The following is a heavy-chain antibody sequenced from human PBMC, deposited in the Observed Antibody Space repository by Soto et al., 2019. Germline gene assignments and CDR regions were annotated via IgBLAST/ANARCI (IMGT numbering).Heavy chain of an antibody. D-gene: IGHD2-8*02. CDR1: GGSISSGGYY. J-gene: IGHJ4*02. CDR2: IYYSGST. CDR3: ARDQGGVAAQYYFDY. Sequence: SETLSLTCTVSGGSISSGGYYWSWIRQHPGKGLEWIGYIYYSGSTYYNPSLKSRVTISVDTSKNQFSLKLSSVTAADTAVYYCARDQGGVAAQYYFDYWGQGTLVTVSS. V-gene: IGHV4-31*03.